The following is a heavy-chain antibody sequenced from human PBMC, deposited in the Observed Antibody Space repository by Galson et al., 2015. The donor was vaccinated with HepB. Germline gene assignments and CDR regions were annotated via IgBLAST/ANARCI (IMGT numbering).Heavy chain of an antibody. CDR2: ITSSGSAI. CDR3: ATIPADRYGWYHHDS. V-gene: IGHV3-11*01. CDR1: GLIFSDYY. D-gene: IGHD6-19*01. J-gene: IGHJ5*01. Sequence: SLRLSCAASGLIFSDYYMSWVRQAPGKGLEWVSYITSSGSAIYADSVKGRFTVSRDNDKNSLFLQMNSLRGEDKAVYYCATIPADRYGWYHHDSWGQGTLATVSS.